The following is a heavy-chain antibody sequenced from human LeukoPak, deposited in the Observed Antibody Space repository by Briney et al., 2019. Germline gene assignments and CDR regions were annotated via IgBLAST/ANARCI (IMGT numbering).Heavy chain of an antibody. CDR3: ARLYGDYVAVGWFDP. Sequence: GASVKVSCKASGYTFTSYGISWVRQAPGQGLEWMGWISAYNGNTNYAQKLQGRVTMTTDTSTSTAYMELRSLRSDDTAVYYCARLYGDYVAVGWFDPWGQGTLVTVSS. CDR2: ISAYNGNT. CDR1: GYTFTSYG. V-gene: IGHV1-18*01. J-gene: IGHJ5*02. D-gene: IGHD4-17*01.